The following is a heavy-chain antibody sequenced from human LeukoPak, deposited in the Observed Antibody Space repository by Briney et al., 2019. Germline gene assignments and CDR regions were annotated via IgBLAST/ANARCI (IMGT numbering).Heavy chain of an antibody. CDR3: ARLFHPALSGNYPFDY. Sequence: ASVKVSCKASGYTVTSYYMHWVRQAPGQGLEWMGILNPSGGSSSYAQKFQGRATLTRATSTSTVYMELSSLRSEDTAVYYCARLFHPALSGNYPFDYWGQGTLVTVSS. CDR1: GYTVTSYY. CDR2: LNPSGGSS. D-gene: IGHD1-26*01. J-gene: IGHJ4*02. V-gene: IGHV1-46*01.